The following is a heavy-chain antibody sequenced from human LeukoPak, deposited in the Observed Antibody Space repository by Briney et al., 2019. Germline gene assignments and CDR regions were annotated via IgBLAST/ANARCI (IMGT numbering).Heavy chain of an antibody. CDR2: IKQDGSEK. V-gene: IGHV3-7*01. CDR3: ARKGYSYGFAPWVEREYYYGMDV. J-gene: IGHJ6*02. CDR1: GFTFSSYW. Sequence: PGGSLRLSCAASGFTFSSYWMSWVRQAPGKGLEWVANIKQDGSEKYYVDSVKGRFTISRDNAKNSLYLQMNSLRAEDTAVYYCARKGYSYGFAPWVEREYYYGMDVWGQGTTVTVSS. D-gene: IGHD5-18*01.